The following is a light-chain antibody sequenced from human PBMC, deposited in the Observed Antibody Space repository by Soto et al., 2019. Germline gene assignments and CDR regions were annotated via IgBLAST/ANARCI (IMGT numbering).Light chain of an antibody. CDR1: SSDVGAYKY. CDR2: EVS. Sequence: QSVLTQPPSASGSTGRSVTISCTGSSSDVGAYKYVSWYQQYPGKAPKLMIYEVSKRPSGVPDRFSGSKSGNTASLTVSGLQAEDASDYYCTSYVGSDIWVFGGGTKLTVL. J-gene: IGLJ3*02. CDR3: TSYVGSDIWV. V-gene: IGLV2-8*01.